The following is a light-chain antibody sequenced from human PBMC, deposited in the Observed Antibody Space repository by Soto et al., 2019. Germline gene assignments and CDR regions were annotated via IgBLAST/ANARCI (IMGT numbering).Light chain of an antibody. CDR3: QQYNNWPPYT. CDR2: GAS. J-gene: IGKJ2*01. V-gene: IGKV3-15*01. CDR1: QSVSRN. Sequence: EIVMTQSPVTLSVSPGERATLSCRASQSVSRNLAWYQQKPGQAPRLLIYGASTRATGIPARFSGSGSGTEFTLTISSLQYEDFAVYYCQQYNNWPPYTFGQGTKVEI.